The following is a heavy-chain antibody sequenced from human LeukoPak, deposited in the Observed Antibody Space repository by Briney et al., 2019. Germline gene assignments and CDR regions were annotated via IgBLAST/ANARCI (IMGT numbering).Heavy chain of an antibody. D-gene: IGHD3-10*01. CDR1: GFPFSKNA. CDR2: IGGSGDRT. CDR3: AKYRGFGDSYDS. Sequence: GGSLRLSCAASGFPFSKNAMSWVRQAPGKGLEWVSSIGGSGDRTYYADSVKGRFTIPRDTSKNTLYLQMDSLRAEDAAVYYCAKYRGFGDSYDSWGQGTLVTVSS. V-gene: IGHV3-23*01. J-gene: IGHJ4*02.